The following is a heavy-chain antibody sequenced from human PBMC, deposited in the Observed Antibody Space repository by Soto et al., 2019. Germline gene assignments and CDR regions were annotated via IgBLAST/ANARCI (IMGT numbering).Heavy chain of an antibody. J-gene: IGHJ4*02. V-gene: IGHV1-18*01. CDR2: ITGHNGNT. D-gene: IGHD3-16*01. CDR1: GYTFASYG. CDR3: ARVVITRYGVFDY. Sequence: QVQLVQSGAEVKKPGASVKVSCKASGYTFASYGISWVRQAPGQGLEWMGWITGHNGNTNYPQKFQGRVTMTTDTSTSTAYMELMSLRSDDTALYYCARVVITRYGVFDYWGQGTLVTVSS.